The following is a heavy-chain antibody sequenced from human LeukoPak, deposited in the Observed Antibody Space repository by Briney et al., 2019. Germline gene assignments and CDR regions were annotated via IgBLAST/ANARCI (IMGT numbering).Heavy chain of an antibody. CDR2: INHSGST. Sequence: SETLSLTCAVYGGSFSGYYWSWIRQPPGKGLEWIGEINHSGSTNYNPSLKSRVTISVDTSKNQFSLKLSSVTAADTAVYYCARGGSNWPHSPYYDYGTDVWGQGNPVTVSS. J-gene: IGHJ6*02. CDR3: ARGGSNWPHSPYYDYGTDV. V-gene: IGHV4-34*01. CDR1: GGSFSGYY. D-gene: IGHD1-20*01.